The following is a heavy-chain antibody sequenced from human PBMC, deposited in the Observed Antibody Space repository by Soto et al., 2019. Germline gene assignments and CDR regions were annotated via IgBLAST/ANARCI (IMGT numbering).Heavy chain of an antibody. V-gene: IGHV1-3*01. CDR1: GYTFTSYA. D-gene: IGHD2-15*01. Sequence: ASVKVSCKASGYTFTSYAMHWVRQAPGQRLEWMGWINAGNGNTKYSQKFQGRVTITRDTSASTAYMELSSLRSEDTAVYYCARWVVVAAAIDVWGKGTTVTVSS. CDR2: INAGNGNT. CDR3: ARWVVVAAAIDV. J-gene: IGHJ6*03.